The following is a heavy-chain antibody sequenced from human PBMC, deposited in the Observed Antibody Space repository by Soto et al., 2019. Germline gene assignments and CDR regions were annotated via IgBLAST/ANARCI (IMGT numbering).Heavy chain of an antibody. CDR2: ISSSGGGT. J-gene: IGHJ3*02. CDR1: GFTFSNYA. Sequence: GGYLRLSCAAYGFTFSNYAMSWVRQAPGRGLEWVSDISSSGGGTIYADSVKGRFTISRDNSKNTLSLQMNSLRAEDTALYYCAKVWYSGSFGPDAFDIWRQGTLLTGS. V-gene: IGHV3-23*01. CDR3: AKVWYSGSFGPDAFDI. D-gene: IGHD1-26*01.